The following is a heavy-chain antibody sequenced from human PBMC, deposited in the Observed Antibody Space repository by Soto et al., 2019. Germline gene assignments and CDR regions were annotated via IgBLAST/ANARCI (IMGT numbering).Heavy chain of an antibody. CDR1: GGSISSGGYY. D-gene: IGHD3-22*01. Sequence: PSETLSLTCTVSGGSISSGGYYWSWIRQHPGKGLEWIGYIYYSGSTYYNPSLKSRVTISVDTSKNQFSLKLSSVTAADTAVYYCASNLKLVYYDSSGYYFDYWGQGTLVTAPQ. CDR3: ASNLKLVYYDSSGYYFDY. CDR2: IYYSGST. J-gene: IGHJ4*02. V-gene: IGHV4-31*03.